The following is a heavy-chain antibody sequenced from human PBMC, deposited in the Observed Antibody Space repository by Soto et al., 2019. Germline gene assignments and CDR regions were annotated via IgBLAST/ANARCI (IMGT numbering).Heavy chain of an antibody. CDR3: ARVLFPQLLERHWFDP. Sequence: ASVKVSCKASGYTFTSYGISWVRQAPGQGLEWMGWISAYNGNTNYAQKLQGRVTMTTDTSTSTAYMELRSLRPDDTAVYYCARVLFPQLLERHWFDPWGQGTLVTVSS. CDR1: GYTFTSYG. CDR2: ISAYNGNT. V-gene: IGHV1-18*01. D-gene: IGHD1-1*01. J-gene: IGHJ5*02.